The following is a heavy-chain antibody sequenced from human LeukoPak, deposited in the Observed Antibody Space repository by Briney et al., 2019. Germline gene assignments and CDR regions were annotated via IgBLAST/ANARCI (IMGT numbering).Heavy chain of an antibody. D-gene: IGHD1-7*01. J-gene: IGHJ4*02. CDR1: GYTFTTYA. V-gene: IGHV1-3*03. Sequence: ASVKVSCKASGYTFTTYAMHWVRQAPGQRLEWMGWINAGNGNTKYSLEFQGRVTITRDTSATTAYMELSSLRSEDMAVYYCAKNRVVFNWNYAYYFDYWGQGTLVTVSS. CDR3: AKNRVVFNWNYAYYFDY. CDR2: INAGNGNT.